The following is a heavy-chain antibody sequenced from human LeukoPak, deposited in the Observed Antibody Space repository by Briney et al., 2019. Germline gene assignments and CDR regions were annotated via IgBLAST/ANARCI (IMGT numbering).Heavy chain of an antibody. D-gene: IGHD6-6*01. CDR1: GYTFISYD. J-gene: IGHJ6*03. V-gene: IGHV1-8*01. CDR2: MNPNSGNT. Sequence: ASVKVSCKASGYTFISYDINWVRQATGQRPEWMGWMNPNSGNTGYAQKFQGRVTMTRNTSINTAYMELSSLRSEDTAVYYCASSTSRNYMDVWGKGTTVTVSS. CDR3: ASSTSRNYMDV.